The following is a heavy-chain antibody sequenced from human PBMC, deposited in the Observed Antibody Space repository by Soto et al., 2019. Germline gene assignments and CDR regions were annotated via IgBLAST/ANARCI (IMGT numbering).Heavy chain of an antibody. CDR1: GGSVSSSDFY. Sequence: LSLTCSVSGGSVSSSDFYWGWVRQPPGKGLEFIGSIYYNGNSYYNPSLKSRVTISVDASKNQFSLKVSSVTAADTAVYYCARQSATSLQSRFLDPWGQGTLVTVSS. CDR3: ARQSATSLQSRFLDP. D-gene: IGHD1-26*01. V-gene: IGHV4-39*01. J-gene: IGHJ5*02. CDR2: IYYNGNS.